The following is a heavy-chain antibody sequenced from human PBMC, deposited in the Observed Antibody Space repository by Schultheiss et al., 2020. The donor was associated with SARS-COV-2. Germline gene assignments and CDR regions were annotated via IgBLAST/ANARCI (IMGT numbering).Heavy chain of an antibody. CDR3: AREGLITYYYYYGMDV. CDR2: ISSSGSTI. D-gene: IGHD3-22*01. J-gene: IGHJ6*02. CDR1: GFTFSSYE. Sequence: GGSLRLSCAASGFTFSSYEMNWVRQAPGKGLEWVSYISSSGSTIYYADSVKGRFTISRDNAKNSLYLQMNSLRAEDTAVYYCAREGLITYYYYYGMDVWGQGTTVTVSS. V-gene: IGHV3-48*03.